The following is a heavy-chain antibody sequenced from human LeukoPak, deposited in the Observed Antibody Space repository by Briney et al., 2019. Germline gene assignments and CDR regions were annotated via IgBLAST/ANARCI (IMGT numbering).Heavy chain of an antibody. J-gene: IGHJ5*02. CDR1: GYSLSSGYY. CDR3: ARDPALTFNWFDP. V-gene: IGHV4-38-2*02. Sequence: SETLSLTCAVSGYSLSSGYYWAWIRPAPERGLEWIGSIYHSGNTYYSPSLKSRVTISVDTSKNQFSLELSSVTAADTAVYYCARDPALTFNWFDPWGQGILVTVSS. D-gene: IGHD2-21*02. CDR2: IYHSGNT.